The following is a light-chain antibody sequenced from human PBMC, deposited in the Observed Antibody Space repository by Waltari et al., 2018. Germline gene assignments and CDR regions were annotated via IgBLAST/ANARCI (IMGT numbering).Light chain of an antibody. J-gene: IGLJ1*01. CDR1: NIESKS. Sequence: SYVLTQPPSVSVAPGETARITCGGNNIESKSVHWYRQRPGQAPVVVISYDNDLAEGVPERCCGANAGNTATLTISRVEAGDEADYYCQVWDANTEPGVVGTGTEVTVL. CDR2: YDN. V-gene: IGLV3-21*01. CDR3: QVWDANTEPGV.